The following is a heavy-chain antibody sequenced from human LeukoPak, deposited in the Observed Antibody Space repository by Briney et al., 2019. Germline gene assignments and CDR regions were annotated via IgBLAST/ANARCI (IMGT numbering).Heavy chain of an antibody. CDR2: IYYSGST. D-gene: IGHD6-19*01. J-gene: IGHJ4*02. Sequence: PSETLSLTCTVSGGSISNYYWSWIRQPPGKGLEWIGYIYYSGSTNYNPSLKSRVTISVDTSKNQFSLKLSSVTAADTAVYYCTRGSSGWYGDHWGQGTLVTASS. CDR1: GGSISNYY. V-gene: IGHV4-59*01. CDR3: TRGSSGWYGDH.